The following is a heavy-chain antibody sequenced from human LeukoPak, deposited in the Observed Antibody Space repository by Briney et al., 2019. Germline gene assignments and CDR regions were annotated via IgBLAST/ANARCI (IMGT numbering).Heavy chain of an antibody. CDR1: GLTFSNYA. CDR2: IGGSGVNT. Sequence: GGSLRLSCAVSGLTFSNYAMSWVRQAPGKGLEWVSVIGGSGVNTYYADSVKGRFTISRDNSKNTLFLQMNSLRAEDTAVYYCAKGVSGSNPYNWFDPWGQGTLVTVSS. D-gene: IGHD1-26*01. V-gene: IGHV3-23*01. J-gene: IGHJ5*02. CDR3: AKGVSGSNPYNWFDP.